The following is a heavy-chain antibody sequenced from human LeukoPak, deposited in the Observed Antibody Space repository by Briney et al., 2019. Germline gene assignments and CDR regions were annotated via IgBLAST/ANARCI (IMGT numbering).Heavy chain of an antibody. CDR3: AKEPTSYTSGWYFHH. Sequence: PGGPLRLSCAASGFTFSRHAMSWVRQAPGKGLEWVSTISGSGDSTYYPDSVKGRFTISRDNSKNTLDLQMFSLRDEDTAVYYCAKEPTSYTSGWYFHHWGQGTLVTVSS. V-gene: IGHV3-23*01. CDR1: GFTFSRHA. D-gene: IGHD6-25*01. J-gene: IGHJ1*01. CDR2: ISGSGDST.